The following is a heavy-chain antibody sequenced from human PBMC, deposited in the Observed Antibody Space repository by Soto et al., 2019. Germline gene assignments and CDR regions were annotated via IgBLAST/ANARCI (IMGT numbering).Heavy chain of an antibody. CDR1: GFTFISYS. CDR3: AKAIEQHLVRHALDI. CDR2: ISNSSSTI. J-gene: IGHJ3*02. V-gene: IGHV3-48*01. Sequence: PGGSLRLSCAASGFTFISYSMNWVRQAPGKGLEWVSYISNSSSTIYYADSVKGRFTISRDNSKNTVYLKINSLRAEDTAIYYCAKAIEQHLVRHALDIWGQGTKVTVSS. D-gene: IGHD6-13*01.